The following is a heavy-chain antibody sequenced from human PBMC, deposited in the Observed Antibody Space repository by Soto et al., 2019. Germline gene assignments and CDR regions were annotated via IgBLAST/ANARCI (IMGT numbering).Heavy chain of an antibody. V-gene: IGHV5-10-1*01. CDR3: ARLPITGTENYYYGMDV. D-gene: IGHD1-7*01. Sequence: PGESLNISGTGSVYSFTSYWISWVREVPGKGLEWMGGIDPSDSYTNYSPSFQGHVTISADKSISTAYLQWSSLKASDTAMYYCARLPITGTENYYYGMDVWGQGTTVTVSS. J-gene: IGHJ6*02. CDR1: VYSFTSYW. CDR2: IDPSDSYT.